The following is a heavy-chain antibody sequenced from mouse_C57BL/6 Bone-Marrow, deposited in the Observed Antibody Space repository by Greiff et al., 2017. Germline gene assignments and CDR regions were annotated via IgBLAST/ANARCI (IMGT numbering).Heavy chain of an antibody. CDR1: GYTFTSYW. CDR3: AREARELWFAY. Sequence: VQLQQSGAELVMPGASVKLSCKASGYTFTSYWMHWVKQRPGQGLEWIGEIDPSDSYTNYNQKFKGKSTLTVDKSSSTAYMQLSSLTSEDSAVYYCAREARELWFAYWGQGTLVTVSA. CDR2: IDPSDSYT. J-gene: IGHJ3*01. V-gene: IGHV1-69*01.